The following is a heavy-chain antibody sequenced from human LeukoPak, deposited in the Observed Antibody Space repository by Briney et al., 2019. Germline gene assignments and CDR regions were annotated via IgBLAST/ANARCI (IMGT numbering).Heavy chain of an antibody. D-gene: IGHD1-7*01. J-gene: IGHJ4*02. V-gene: IGHV1-8*03. CDR3: AREHGTTRALDY. CDR2: MNPNSGNT. Sequence: ASVKVSCKASGYTFTSHDINWVRQATGQGLEWMGWMNPNSGNTGYAQKFQGRVTITRNNSISTVYMELSRMTSDDTAVFYCAREHGTTRALDYWGQRTLVTVSS. CDR1: GYTFTSHD.